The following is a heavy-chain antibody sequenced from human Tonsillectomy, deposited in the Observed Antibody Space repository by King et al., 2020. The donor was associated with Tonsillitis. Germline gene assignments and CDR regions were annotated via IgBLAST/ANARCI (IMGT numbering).Heavy chain of an antibody. CDR1: GFTFSSYW. Sequence: VQLVESGGGLVQPGGSLRLSCAASGFTFSSYWMSGVRQAPGKGLEWVANIKQDGSEKYYVDSVKGRFTISRDNAKNSLYLQMNSLRAEDTAVYYCARDALTDSSGYYYSDFDYWGQGTLVTVSS. CDR2: IKQDGSEK. V-gene: IGHV3-7*01. D-gene: IGHD3-22*01. J-gene: IGHJ4*02. CDR3: ARDALTDSSGYYYSDFDY.